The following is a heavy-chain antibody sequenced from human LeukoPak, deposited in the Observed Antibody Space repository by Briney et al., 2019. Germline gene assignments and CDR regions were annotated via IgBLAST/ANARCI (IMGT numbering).Heavy chain of an antibody. V-gene: IGHV4-39*01. J-gene: IGHJ4*02. CDR3: ASSYELLRRPFDS. D-gene: IGHD2-2*01. CDR2: IKYSGSI. CDR1: GGSSSSSSYY. Sequence: PSETLSLTCTVSGGSSSSSSYYWGWIRQPPGKGLEWIGSIKYSGSIYYNASLKSRLTISVDTSKNQFSLRLSSVTAADTAVYYCASSYELLRRPFDSWGQGTLVTASS.